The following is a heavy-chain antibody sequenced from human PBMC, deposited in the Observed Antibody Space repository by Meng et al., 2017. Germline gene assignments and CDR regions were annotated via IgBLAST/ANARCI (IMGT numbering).Heavy chain of an antibody. V-gene: IGHV1-2*06. CDR3: ARDEDISAAGKLFGDY. Sequence: VQLVQSGAVVKKPGASVKVSCKPSGYNCPDYYIHWVRRAPGQGLEWMGRINPKSGDTHYAQKFQARVTMTGDTSISTAYMELSGLRSDDTAMYYCARDEDISAAGKLFGDYWGQGTLVTVSS. CDR2: INPKSGDT. D-gene: IGHD6-25*01. J-gene: IGHJ4*02. CDR1: GYNCPDYY.